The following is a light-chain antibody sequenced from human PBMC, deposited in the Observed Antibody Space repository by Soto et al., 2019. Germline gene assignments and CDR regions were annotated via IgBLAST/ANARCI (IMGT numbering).Light chain of an antibody. CDR2: DAS. CDR3: QHSRA. CDR1: QSLSSY. J-gene: IGKJ1*01. V-gene: IGKV3-11*01. Sequence: EIVLTQSPATLSLSPGERATLSCRASQSLSSYLAWYQQKPGQAPRLLMYDASNRATGIPVRFSGSGSGTDFTLTISSLEPEDFAVYYRQHSRAFGQGTKVDIK.